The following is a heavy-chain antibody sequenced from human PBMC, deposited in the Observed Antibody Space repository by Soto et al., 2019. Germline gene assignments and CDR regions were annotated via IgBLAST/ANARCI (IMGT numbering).Heavy chain of an antibody. D-gene: IGHD5-18*01. J-gene: IGHJ4*02. V-gene: IGHV4-39*01. CDR2: IYYRGST. Sequence: SETLSLTCTVSGGSISSSTYYWGWIRQPPGKGLEWIGSIYYRGSTYYNPSLKSRITISVDTSKNQISLKLTSVTAADTALYYCARSGYTYGEPDYWGQRTLVTVSS. CDR1: GGSISSSTYY. CDR3: ARSGYTYGEPDY.